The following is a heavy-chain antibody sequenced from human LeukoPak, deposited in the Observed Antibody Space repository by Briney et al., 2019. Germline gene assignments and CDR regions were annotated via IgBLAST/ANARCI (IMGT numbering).Heavy chain of an antibody. CDR3: ARAPADY. V-gene: IGHV1-8*02. Sequence: ASVKVSCKASGGTFSSYAISWVRQAPGQGLEWMGWMNPNSGNTGYAQKFQGRVTMTRNTSISTAYMELSSLRSEDTAVYYCARAPADYWGQGTLVTVSS. J-gene: IGHJ4*02. CDR1: GGTFSSYA. CDR2: MNPNSGNT.